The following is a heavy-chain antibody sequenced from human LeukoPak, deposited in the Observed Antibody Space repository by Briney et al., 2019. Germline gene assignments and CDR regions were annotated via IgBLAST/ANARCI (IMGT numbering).Heavy chain of an antibody. V-gene: IGHV4-59*01. J-gene: IGHJ4*02. CDR1: GGSISSYY. Sequence: KTSETLSLTCTVSGGSISSYYWSWIRQPPGKGLEWIGYIYYSGSTNYNPSLKSRVTISVDTSKNQFSLKLSSVTAADTAVYYCARSGPIQDSQEWFNTYYYDSSGPSTYYFDYWGQGTLVTVSS. CDR2: IYYSGST. D-gene: IGHD3-22*01. CDR3: ARSGPIQDSQEWFNTYYYDSSGPSTYYFDY.